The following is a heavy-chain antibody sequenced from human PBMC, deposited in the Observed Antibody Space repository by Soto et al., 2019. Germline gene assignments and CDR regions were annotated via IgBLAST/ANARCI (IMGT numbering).Heavy chain of an antibody. Sequence: CVPLSLTCTVSGGSISSYYWSWIRQPPGKGLEWIGYIYYSGSTNYNPSLKSRVTISVDTSKNQFSLKLSSVTAADTAVYYCAIEGKEYDFWSGYPCYPWGQGTRATGSA. V-gene: IGHV4-59*01. CDR3: AIEGKEYDFWSGYPCYP. D-gene: IGHD3-3*01. CDR2: IYYSGST. CDR1: GGSISSYY. J-gene: IGHJ5*02.